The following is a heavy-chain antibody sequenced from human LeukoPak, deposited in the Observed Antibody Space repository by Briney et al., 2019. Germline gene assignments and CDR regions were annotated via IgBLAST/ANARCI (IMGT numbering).Heavy chain of an antibody. V-gene: IGHV4-39*07. D-gene: IGHD6-13*01. J-gene: IGHJ4*02. Sequence: SETLSLTCAVSGGSFSTGNFYWAWIRQPPGRGLEWIASIYYSGSATYNPSLRSRVTISVDRSKNEFSLNLTSVTAADTAVYYCARQGSNSWKLFDYWGQGPLVTVSS. CDR3: ARQGSNSWKLFDY. CDR2: IYYSGSA. CDR1: GGSFSTGNFY.